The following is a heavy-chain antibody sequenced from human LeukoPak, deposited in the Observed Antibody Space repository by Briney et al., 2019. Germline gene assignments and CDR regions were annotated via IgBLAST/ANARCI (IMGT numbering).Heavy chain of an antibody. J-gene: IGHJ4*02. D-gene: IGHD6-6*01. CDR2: ISGSGGTT. V-gene: IGHV3-23*01. CDR1: GFTFSSYA. CDR3: AKHMQLGPLDY. Sequence: GGSLGLSCAASGFTFSSYAMSWVRQAPGKGLEWVSTISGSGGTTYYADSVKGRFTISRDNSKNMLYLQMNSLRVEDTAVYYCAKHMQLGPLDYWGQGTLVTVSS.